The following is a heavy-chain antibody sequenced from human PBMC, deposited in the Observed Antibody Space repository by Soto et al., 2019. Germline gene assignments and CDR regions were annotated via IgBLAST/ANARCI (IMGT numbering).Heavy chain of an antibody. CDR3: ARGGVATIFGDS. V-gene: IGHV3-48*02. CDR1: GFTFSRYS. Sequence: EVQLVESGGGLVQPGGSLRVSCAASGFTFSRYSMNWVRQAPGKGLEWLSYIDTSSDTRYYADSVKGRFIISRDNAKTSLYLQMNSLRDEDTAVYYCARGGVATIFGDSWGQGTLVTVSS. D-gene: IGHD5-12*01. CDR2: IDTSSDTR. J-gene: IGHJ4*02.